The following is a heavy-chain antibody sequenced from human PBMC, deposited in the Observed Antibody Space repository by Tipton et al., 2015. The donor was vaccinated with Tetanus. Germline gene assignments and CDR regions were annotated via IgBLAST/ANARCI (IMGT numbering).Heavy chain of an antibody. V-gene: IGHV4-34*01. Sequence: TLSLTCAVCGGSFSEYYWSWVRQPPGKGLEWIGEIHPSGSTNYNPSLKSRVTISVDTSENQLSLKLRSVTAADTALYYCARGLDQYKSGNYWGQGTLVTVSS. CDR2: IHPSGST. CDR1: GGSFSEYY. J-gene: IGHJ4*02. CDR3: ARGLDQYKSGNY. D-gene: IGHD1-1*01.